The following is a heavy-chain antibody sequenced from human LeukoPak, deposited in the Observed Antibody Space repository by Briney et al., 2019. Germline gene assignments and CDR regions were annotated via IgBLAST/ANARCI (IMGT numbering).Heavy chain of an antibody. CDR1: GFTVSSNY. Sequence: GGSLRLSCAASGFTVSSNYMSWVRQAPGKGLEWVSVIYSGGSTYYADSMKGRFTISRDNSKNTLYLQMNSLRAEDTAVYYCARRLLDFDWFGDAFDIWGQGTMVTVSS. J-gene: IGHJ3*02. V-gene: IGHV3-53*01. D-gene: IGHD3-9*01. CDR3: ARRLLDFDWFGDAFDI. CDR2: IYSGGST.